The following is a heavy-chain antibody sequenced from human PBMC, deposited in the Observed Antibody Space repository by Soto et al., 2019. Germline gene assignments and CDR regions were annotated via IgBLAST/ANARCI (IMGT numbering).Heavy chain of an antibody. CDR3: ARTTETEYFQH. D-gene: IGHD1-1*01. CDR2: INPNSGGT. V-gene: IGHV1-2*04. Sequence: ASVKVSCKASGYTFTGYYMHWVRQAPGQGLEWMRWINPNSGGTNYAQKFQGWVTMTRDTSISTAYMELSRLRSDDTAVYYCARTTETEYFQHWGQGTLVTVSS. J-gene: IGHJ1*01. CDR1: GYTFTGYY.